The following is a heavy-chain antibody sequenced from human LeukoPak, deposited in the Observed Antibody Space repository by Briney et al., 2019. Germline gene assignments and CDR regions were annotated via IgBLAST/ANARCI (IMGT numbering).Heavy chain of an antibody. CDR2: IYYSGST. CDR1: GGSISSGDYY. Sequence: PSQTLSLTCTVSGGSISSGDYYWSWIRQPPGKGLEWIGYIYYSGSTYYNPSLKSRVTISVDTSKNQFSLKLSSVTAADTAVYYCARGCSSWYRGFDYWGQGTLVTVSS. D-gene: IGHD6-13*01. J-gene: IGHJ4*02. CDR3: ARGCSSWYRGFDY. V-gene: IGHV4-30-4*08.